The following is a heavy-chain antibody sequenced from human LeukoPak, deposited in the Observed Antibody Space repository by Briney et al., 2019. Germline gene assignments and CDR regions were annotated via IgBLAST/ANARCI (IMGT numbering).Heavy chain of an antibody. Sequence: ASVKVPCKASGYTFTSYAMHWVRQAPGQRLEWMGWINTGNGNTKYSQKFQGRVTITRDTSASTAYMDLSSLRSEDTAVYYCARDVSDSYGSPVWGQGTRVTVSS. CDR3: ARDVSDSYGSPV. D-gene: IGHD5-18*01. J-gene: IGHJ3*01. CDR1: GYTFTSYA. V-gene: IGHV1-3*04. CDR2: INTGNGNT.